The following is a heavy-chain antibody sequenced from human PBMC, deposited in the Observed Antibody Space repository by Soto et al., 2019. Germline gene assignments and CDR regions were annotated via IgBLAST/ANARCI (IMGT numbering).Heavy chain of an antibody. V-gene: IGHV4-4*02. J-gene: IGHJ4*02. CDR2: MYHSGST. CDR1: GGSISSDNW. D-gene: IGHD3-10*01. CDR3: ARASASSMLRGVVIN. Sequence: QVYLQESGPGLVRPSGTLSLSCAFSGGSISSDNWWTWVRQPPGEGLEWIGEMYHSGSTNYNPSLRSRVTISVDKSNNQFFLKVTSVTAADTALYYSARASASSMLRGVVINWGRGTLVTVSS.